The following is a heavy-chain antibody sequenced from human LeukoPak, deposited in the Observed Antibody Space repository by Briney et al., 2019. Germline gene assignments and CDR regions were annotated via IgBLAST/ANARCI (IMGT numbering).Heavy chain of an antibody. D-gene: IGHD3-10*01. CDR1: GGSISSYY. J-gene: IGHJ6*03. V-gene: IGHV4-59*01. CDR2: IYYSGST. Sequence: KTSETLSLTCTVSGGSISSYYWSWIRQPPGKGLEWIGYIYYSGSTNYNPSLKSRVTISVDTSKNQFSLKLSSVTAADTAVYYCARVRDVVGSGSYYSPHYYYYYMDVWGKVTTVTISS. CDR3: ARVRDVVGSGSYYSPHYYYYYMDV.